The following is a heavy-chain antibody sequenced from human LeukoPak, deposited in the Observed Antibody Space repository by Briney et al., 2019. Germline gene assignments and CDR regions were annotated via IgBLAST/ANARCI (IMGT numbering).Heavy chain of an antibody. CDR2: IYTAVST. Sequence: GGSLRLSCAASGFIFSTYAMSWVRQAPGKGLAWVSVIYTAVSTYYADSVKGRFTISRDNSKNTLYLQMNSLRAEDTAVYYCARAPIDYEGAFDIWGQGTMVTVSS. J-gene: IGHJ3*02. D-gene: IGHD4-17*01. CDR1: GFIFSTYA. V-gene: IGHV3-53*01. CDR3: ARAPIDYEGAFDI.